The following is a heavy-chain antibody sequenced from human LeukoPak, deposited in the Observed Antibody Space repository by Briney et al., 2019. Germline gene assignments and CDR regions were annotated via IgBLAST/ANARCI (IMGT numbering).Heavy chain of an antibody. CDR1: GFRFSDYW. D-gene: IGHD2-2*01. CDR3: ARDEVRSTPLDY. CDR2: INEEGSSS. J-gene: IGHJ4*02. V-gene: IGHV3-74*01. Sequence: GGSLRLSCAASGFRFSDYWMHWVRQAPGKGLEWVSGINEEGSSSRYADSVKGRLTVSRDNARNTSYMQMNSLRVEDTAVYYCARDEVRSTPLDYWGQGTLVTVSS.